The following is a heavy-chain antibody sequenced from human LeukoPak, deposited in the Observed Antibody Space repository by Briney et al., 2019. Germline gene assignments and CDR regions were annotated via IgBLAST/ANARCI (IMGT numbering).Heavy chain of an antibody. J-gene: IGHJ4*02. CDR3: ARAYFYGSGSYYSFDY. V-gene: IGHV4-59*01. CDR1: GGSISSYY. D-gene: IGHD3-10*01. Sequence: SETLSLTCTVSGGSISSYYWSRIRQPPGKGLEWIGYIYYSGSANYNPSLKSRVTISVDTSKNQFSLKLSSVTAADTAVYYCARAYFYGSGSYYSFDYWGQGTLVTVSS. CDR2: IYYSGSA.